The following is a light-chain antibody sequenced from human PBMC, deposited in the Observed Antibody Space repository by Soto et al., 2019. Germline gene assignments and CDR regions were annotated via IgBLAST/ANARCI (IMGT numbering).Light chain of an antibody. Sequence: VMTQPPLSLSVTPGQPASISCKSSQSLLHITGETFLFWYLQKPGQSPQLLIYEVSTRVSGVPDRFSGSGSGTDFTLEISRVETDDVGIYYCMQSTQLPHTFGQGTRLEIK. J-gene: IGKJ5*01. CDR2: EVS. V-gene: IGKV2D-29*02. CDR1: QSLLHITGETF. CDR3: MQSTQLPHT.